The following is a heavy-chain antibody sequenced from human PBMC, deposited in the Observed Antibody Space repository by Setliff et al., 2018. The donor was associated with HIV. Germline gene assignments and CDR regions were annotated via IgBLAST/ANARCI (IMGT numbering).Heavy chain of an antibody. D-gene: IGHD3-3*01. CDR3: TRAYLGVVVAQYPMDV. CDR2: ISRSSGYI. J-gene: IGHJ6*03. V-gene: IGHV3-21*01. Sequence: GGSLRLSCAASGFTFSNYAMTWVRQAPGKGLEWVASISRSSGYIYYGDPVKGRFTISRDNAKTSVSLQMNSLTAEDTAVYFFTRAYLGVVVAQYPMDVWGKGTTVTVSS. CDR1: GFTFSNYA.